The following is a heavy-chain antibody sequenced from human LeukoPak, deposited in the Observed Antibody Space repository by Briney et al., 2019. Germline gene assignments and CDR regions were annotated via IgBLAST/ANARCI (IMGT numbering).Heavy chain of an antibody. CDR3: ARHGIAVAGSFDY. V-gene: IGHV4-39*01. CDR1: GGSISSSSYY. D-gene: IGHD6-19*01. CDR2: IYYSGST. Sequence: SETLSLTCTVSGGSISSSSYYWGWIRQPPGKGLEWIGSIYYSGSTYYNPSLKSRVTISVDTSKNQCSLKLSSVTAADTAVYYCARHGIAVAGSFDYWGQGTLVTVSS. J-gene: IGHJ4*02.